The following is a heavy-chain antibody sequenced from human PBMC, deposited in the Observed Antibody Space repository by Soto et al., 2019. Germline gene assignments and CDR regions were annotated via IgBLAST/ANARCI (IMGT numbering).Heavy chain of an antibody. Sequence: QVQLVQSGAEVKKPGSSVKVSCKASGGSFSTYSISWVRQAPGQGLEWMGGIIPIFGTSNYAQKFQGRVTITADKSTNTAAMELSSLRSEDTAVYYCAITYGDYVVGAFDIWGQGTMVTVSS. J-gene: IGHJ3*02. V-gene: IGHV1-69*06. D-gene: IGHD4-17*01. CDR1: GGSFSTYS. CDR3: AITYGDYVVGAFDI. CDR2: IIPIFGTS.